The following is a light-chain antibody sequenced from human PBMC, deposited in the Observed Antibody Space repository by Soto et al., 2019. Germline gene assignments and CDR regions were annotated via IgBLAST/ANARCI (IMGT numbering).Light chain of an antibody. J-gene: IGKJ4*01. CDR2: GAS. V-gene: IGKV3-20*01. CDR1: QGVSGTY. CDR3: QQYGGSLT. Sequence: EIVLTQSPGTLSLSPGERATLSCRASQGVSGTYLAWYQQKPGQAPRLLIYGASSRATGIPDRFSGSGSGTDSTLTISRLEPEDFAVYYCQQYGGSLTFGGGTRVEIK.